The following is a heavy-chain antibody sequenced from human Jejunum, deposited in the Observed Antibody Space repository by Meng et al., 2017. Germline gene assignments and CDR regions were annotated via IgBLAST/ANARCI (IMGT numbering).Heavy chain of an antibody. Sequence: GGSLRLSCAASGFTFNNYWMHWVRPVPGKGLVWVSRISGDGSITNYADSVKGRFTISRDNAKNTLYLQMNSLRPEDTAVYYCLDEAPRSDYWGQGSLVTVSS. CDR3: LDEAPRSDY. D-gene: IGHD1-1*01. V-gene: IGHV3-74*01. CDR2: ISGDGSIT. CDR1: GFTFNNYW. J-gene: IGHJ4*02.